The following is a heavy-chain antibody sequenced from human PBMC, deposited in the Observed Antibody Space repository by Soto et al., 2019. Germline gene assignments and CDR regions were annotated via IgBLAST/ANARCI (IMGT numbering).Heavy chain of an antibody. CDR3: ARGEYYSDSSGYYLFDY. CDR1: GFTFSSYE. CDR2: ISSSGSTI. D-gene: IGHD3-22*01. J-gene: IGHJ4*02. Sequence: PGGSLRLSCAASGFTFSSYEMNWVRQAPGKGLEWVSYISSSGSTIYYADSVKGRFTISRDNAKNSLYLQMNSLRAEDTAVYYCARGEYYSDSSGYYLFDYWGAGTLVTVST. V-gene: IGHV3-48*03.